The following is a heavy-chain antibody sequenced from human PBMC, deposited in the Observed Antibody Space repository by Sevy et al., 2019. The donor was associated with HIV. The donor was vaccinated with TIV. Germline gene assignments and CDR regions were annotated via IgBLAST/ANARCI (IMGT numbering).Heavy chain of an antibody. V-gene: IGHV3-11*01. CDR2: ISSSGSTI. CDR3: ARDYCSSTSCYMYYYYYYGMHV. J-gene: IGHJ6*02. D-gene: IGHD2-2*02. Sequence: GGSLRLSCAASGFTFSDYYMSWIRQAPGKGLEWVSYISSSGSTIYYADSVEGRFTISRDNAKNSLYLQMNSLRAEDTAVYYCARDYCSSTSCYMYYYYYYGMHVWGQGTTVTVSS. CDR1: GFTFSDYY.